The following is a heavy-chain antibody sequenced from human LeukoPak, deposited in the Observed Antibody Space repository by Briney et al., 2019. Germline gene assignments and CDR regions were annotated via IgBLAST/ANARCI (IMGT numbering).Heavy chain of an antibody. CDR1: GGSISSYY. CDR3: ARIDIVLMVYATDY. Sequence: SETLSLTCTVSGGSISSYYWSWIRQPAGKGLEWIGRIYTSGSTNYNPSLKSRVTMSVDTSKNQFSLKLSSVTAADTAVYYCARIDIVLMVYATDYWGQGTLVTVSS. J-gene: IGHJ4*02. CDR2: IYTSGST. V-gene: IGHV4-4*07. D-gene: IGHD2-8*01.